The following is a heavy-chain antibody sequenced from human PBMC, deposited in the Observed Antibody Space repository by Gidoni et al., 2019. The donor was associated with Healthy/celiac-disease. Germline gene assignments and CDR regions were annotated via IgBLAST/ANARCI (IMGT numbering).Heavy chain of an antibody. V-gene: IGHV3-9*01. J-gene: IGHJ3*02. CDR1: GFPFDDYA. CDR2: ISWNSGSI. D-gene: IGHD6-13*01. Sequence: EVQLVESGGGLVQPGRSLRLSCAASGFPFDDYAMHWVRQAPGKGLEWVSGISWNSGSIGYADSVKGRFTISRDNAKNSLYLQMNSLRAEDTALYYCAKDIWQQLGAFDIWGQGTMVTVSS. CDR3: AKDIWQQLGAFDI.